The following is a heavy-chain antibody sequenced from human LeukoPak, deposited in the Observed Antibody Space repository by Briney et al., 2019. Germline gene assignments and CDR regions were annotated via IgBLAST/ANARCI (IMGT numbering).Heavy chain of an antibody. Sequence: SETLSLTCAVSGDSISYHNYYWDWIRQPPGKGLEWIGTVYYTGDTYYNPSLKSRVAISVDTSKNQFSLKLSSVAAADTAVYYCARHMSTGSYLYYYYGMDVWGQGTTVTVSS. CDR3: ARHMSTGSYLYYYYGMDV. V-gene: IGHV4-39*01. CDR2: VYYTGDT. D-gene: IGHD2-15*01. CDR1: GDSISYHNYY. J-gene: IGHJ6*02.